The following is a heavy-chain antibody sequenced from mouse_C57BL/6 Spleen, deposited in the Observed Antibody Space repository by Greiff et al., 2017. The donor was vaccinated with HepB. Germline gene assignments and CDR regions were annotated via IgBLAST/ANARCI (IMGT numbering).Heavy chain of an antibody. V-gene: IGHV1-26*01. CDR2: INPNNGGT. CDR1: GYTFTDYY. J-gene: IGHJ3*01. D-gene: IGHD1-1*01. Sequence: EVQLQQSGPELVKPGASVKISCKASGYTFTDYYMNWVKQSHGKSLEWIGDINPNNGGTSYNQKFKGKATLTVDKSSSTAYMELRSLTSEDSAVYYCAREYYYGAYWGQGTLVTVSA. CDR3: AREYYYGAY.